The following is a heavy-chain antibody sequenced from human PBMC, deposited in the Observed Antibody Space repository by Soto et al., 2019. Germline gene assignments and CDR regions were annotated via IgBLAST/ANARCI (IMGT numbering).Heavy chain of an antibody. CDR1: GFTFNNAW. CDR2: IYSKTDGGTE. J-gene: IGHJ4*02. CDR3: AKDVSARLVMSIDW. D-gene: IGHD1-26*01. V-gene: IGHV3-15*01. Sequence: GGSLRLSCAASGFTFNNAWMSWVRQAPGKGLEWVGRIYSKTDGGTEDYAAPVKGRFIISRDDSKHTLYLQMNRLTTEDTAKYYCAKDVSARLVMSIDWWGQGTQVTVSS.